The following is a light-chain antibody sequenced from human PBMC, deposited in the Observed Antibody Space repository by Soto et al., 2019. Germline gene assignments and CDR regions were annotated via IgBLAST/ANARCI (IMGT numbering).Light chain of an antibody. CDR3: LQHNTYPWT. CDR1: QTIRGL. Sequence: IGLTQSPTILSLSPGERATISCRASQTIRGLLAWYQHRPGQAPRLLIYGASTRATGIPARFSGSGSGTEFTLTISSLQPEDFATYYCLQHNTYPWTFGQGTMVDI. CDR2: GAS. J-gene: IGKJ1*01. V-gene: IGKV3-15*01.